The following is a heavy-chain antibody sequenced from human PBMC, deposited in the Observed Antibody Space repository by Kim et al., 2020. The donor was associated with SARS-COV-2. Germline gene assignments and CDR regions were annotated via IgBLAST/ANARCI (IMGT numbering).Heavy chain of an antibody. Sequence: LSLTCAASGFTFSASAMHWVRQASGKRLEWVGRIRSKPNNYATSYAASVTGRFTISRDDSTNTVYLQMDSLKTDDTAVYFCSRHSGKHGDRGFDNWGQGTLVTVSS. CDR3: SRHSGKHGDRGFDN. CDR1: GFTFSASA. CDR2: IRSKPNNYAT. J-gene: IGHJ4*02. D-gene: IGHD4-17*01. V-gene: IGHV3-73*01.